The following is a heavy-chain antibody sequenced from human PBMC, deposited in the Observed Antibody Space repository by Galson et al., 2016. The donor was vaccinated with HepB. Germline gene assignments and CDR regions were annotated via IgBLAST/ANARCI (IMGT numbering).Heavy chain of an antibody. J-gene: IGHJ4*02. D-gene: IGHD6-25*01. CDR2: ITFNSGNM. V-gene: IGHV3-9*01. CDR3: TKDGGAYVGASGEPGHN. Sequence: SLRLSCAASGFNFDGFAMHWVRQVPGKGLEWVAGITFNSGNMAYGDSVKGRFTISRDNSKNSLYLQMDSVRADDTALYYCTKDGGAYVGASGEPGHNGGQGTLVTVSS. CDR1: GFNFDGFA.